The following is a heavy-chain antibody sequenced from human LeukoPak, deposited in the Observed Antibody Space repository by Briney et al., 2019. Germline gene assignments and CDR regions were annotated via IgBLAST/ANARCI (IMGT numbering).Heavy chain of an antibody. D-gene: IGHD3-10*01. V-gene: IGHV4-39*01. Sequence: SETLSLTCTVSGGSISSSSYYWGWIRQPPGKGLEWIGSIYYSGSTYYNPSLKSRVTISVDTSKNQFSLKLSPVTAADTAVYYCASVRWDYDYWGQGTLVTVSS. CDR3: ASVRWDYDY. CDR2: IYYSGST. CDR1: GGSISSSSYY. J-gene: IGHJ4*02.